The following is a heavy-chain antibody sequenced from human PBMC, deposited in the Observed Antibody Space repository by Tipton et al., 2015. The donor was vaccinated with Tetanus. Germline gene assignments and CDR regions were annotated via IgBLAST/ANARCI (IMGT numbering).Heavy chain of an antibody. Sequence: TLSLTCTVSGASINTHHWSWLRQAPGKGLEWIGYFHFTGSTNFNPSLKSRVTISVDTSKNQFSLKLSSVTAADTAVYYCARGPSVAYCSGGSCPVWFDPWGQGTLVTVSS. CDR1: GASINTHH. CDR2: FHFTGST. D-gene: IGHD2-15*01. CDR3: ARGPSVAYCSGGSCPVWFDP. V-gene: IGHV4-59*11. J-gene: IGHJ5*02.